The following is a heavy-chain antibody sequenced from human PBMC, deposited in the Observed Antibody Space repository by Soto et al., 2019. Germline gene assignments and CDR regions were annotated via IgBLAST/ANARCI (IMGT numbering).Heavy chain of an antibody. D-gene: IGHD4-4*01. J-gene: IGHJ6*02. CDR1: GFTFSDYY. Sequence: QVQLVESGGGLVKPGGSLRLCCAASGFTFSDYYMSWVRQAPGKGLEWVSYISSISTYANYADSVKGRFTISRDNAKNSLDLQMNSLRDDDTALYYCARLADCSNNICSYGMDVWGQGTTVTVSS. CDR3: ARLADCSNNICSYGMDV. CDR2: ISSISTYA. V-gene: IGHV3-11*06.